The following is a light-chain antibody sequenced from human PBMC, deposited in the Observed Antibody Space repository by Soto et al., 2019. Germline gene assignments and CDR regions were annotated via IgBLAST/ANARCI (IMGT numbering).Light chain of an antibody. CDR3: TSYTSTSTLSV. CDR2: GVS. Sequence: QSVLTQPASVSGSPGQSITISCTGTSSDVGGYNYVSWYQQHPGKAPKFIIYGVSNWPSGISNRFSGSKSGNTASLTISGLQAEDEADYYCTSYTSTSTLSVFGTGTKLTVL. J-gene: IGLJ1*01. CDR1: SSDVGGYNY. V-gene: IGLV2-14*01.